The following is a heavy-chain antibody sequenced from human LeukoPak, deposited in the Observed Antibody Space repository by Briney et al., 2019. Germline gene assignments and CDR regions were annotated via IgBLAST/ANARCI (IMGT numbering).Heavy chain of an antibody. CDR1: GFTFSTYA. CDR3: ARVGLYGSGSSRQYYFDY. V-gene: IGHV3-66*01. D-gene: IGHD3-10*01. CDR2: IFSGGNT. Sequence: GGSLRLSCAASGFTFSTYAMTWVRQARGKGLEWVSDIFSGGNTDHAESVKGRLTISRDNSQNTLYLQMNSLRAEDTDVYYCARVGLYGSGSSRQYYFDYWGQGTLVTVSS. J-gene: IGHJ4*02.